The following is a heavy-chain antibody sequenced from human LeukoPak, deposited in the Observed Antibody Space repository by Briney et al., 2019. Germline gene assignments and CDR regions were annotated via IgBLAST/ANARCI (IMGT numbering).Heavy chain of an antibody. CDR2: INPNSGGT. V-gene: IGHV1-2*02. CDR3: ARRSVVVSAAGDDAFDI. J-gene: IGHJ3*02. CDR1: GYTFTGYY. D-gene: IGHD2-15*01. Sequence: ASVKVSCKASGYTFTGYYMHWVRQAPGQGLEWMGWINPNSGGTNYAQKFQGRVTMTTDTSTRTAYMELRSLRYDDTAVYYCARRSVVVSAAGDDAFDIWGQGTMVTVSS.